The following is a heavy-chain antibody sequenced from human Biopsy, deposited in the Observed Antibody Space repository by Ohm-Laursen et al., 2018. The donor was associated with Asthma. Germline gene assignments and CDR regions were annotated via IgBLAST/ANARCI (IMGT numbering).Heavy chain of an antibody. Sequence: SLRLSCAASGFTFSSFAMSWVRQAPGKGLEWVSVIYSGGTSHTADSVRGRFTISRDFSKNTLHLQMHSLRAEDTAVYFCARFVQAEEGVFWGQGARVTVSS. J-gene: IGHJ4*02. D-gene: IGHD2-15*01. CDR2: IYSGGTS. CDR3: ARFVQAEEGVF. CDR1: GFTFSSFA. V-gene: IGHV3-23*03.